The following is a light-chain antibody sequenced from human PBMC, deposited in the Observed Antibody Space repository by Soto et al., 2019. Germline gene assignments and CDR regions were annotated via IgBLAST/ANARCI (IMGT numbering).Light chain of an antibody. Sequence: QSALTQPPSASGSPGQSVTISCTGTSSDVGGYNYVSWYQQHPGKAPKLMIYEVSKRPSGVPDRFSGSKSGNTASLTVSGLQAEDEADYYCSSYAGSNNLGVFGTGTKVTXL. CDR3: SSYAGSNNLGV. CDR2: EVS. CDR1: SSDVGGYNY. V-gene: IGLV2-8*01. J-gene: IGLJ1*01.